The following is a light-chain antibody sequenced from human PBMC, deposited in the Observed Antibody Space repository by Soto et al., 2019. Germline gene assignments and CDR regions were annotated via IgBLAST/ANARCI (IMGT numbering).Light chain of an antibody. CDR1: QSGSSY. CDR3: KQRINWPLT. Sequence: ETVLTQSPATLSLSPGERATLSCRASQSGSSYLAWCQQKPGQAPRLLIYDAVNRSTVIPARFSGSGSGTDFTLHIASLERQDSRVYYCKQRINWPLTVGRGTKVDIK. V-gene: IGKV3-11*01. CDR2: DAV. J-gene: IGKJ4*01.